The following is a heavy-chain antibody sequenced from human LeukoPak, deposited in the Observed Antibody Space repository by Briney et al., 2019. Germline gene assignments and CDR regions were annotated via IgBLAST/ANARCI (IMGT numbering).Heavy chain of an antibody. Sequence: ASVKVSCKVSGYTLTELSMHWVRQAPGKGLEWMGGFDPEDGETIYAQKFQGRVTKTEDTSTDTAYMELSSLRSEDTAVYYCATIVDSSGLPFDYWGQGTLVTVSS. CDR3: ATIVDSSGLPFDY. V-gene: IGHV1-24*01. J-gene: IGHJ4*02. D-gene: IGHD6-19*01. CDR2: FDPEDGET. CDR1: GYTLTELS.